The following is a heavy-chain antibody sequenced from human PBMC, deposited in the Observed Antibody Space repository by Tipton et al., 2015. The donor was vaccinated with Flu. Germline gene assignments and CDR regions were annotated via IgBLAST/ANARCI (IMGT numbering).Heavy chain of an antibody. CDR3: ARQLGGGDCY. J-gene: IGHJ4*02. D-gene: IGHD2-21*01. Sequence: SLRLSCAASGFTLSNYAMSWVRQAPGKGLEWVSSISGSGGYTYYADSVKGRFTISRDNSKNTLYLQMKSLRAEDTAVYYCARQLGGGDCYWGQGTLVTVSS. CDR2: ISGSGGYT. V-gene: IGHV3-23*01. CDR1: GFTLSNYA.